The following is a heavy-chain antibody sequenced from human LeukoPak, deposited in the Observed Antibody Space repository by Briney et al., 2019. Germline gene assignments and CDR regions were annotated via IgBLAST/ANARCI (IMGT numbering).Heavy chain of an antibody. CDR2: ISSSSGTI. Sequence: GGSLRLSCAASGFSFSSYSMNWVRQAPGKGLEWVSYISSSSGTIYYVDSVKGRFTISRDNAKNSLYLQMNSLRVEDTAVYYCARGVYYGTSSYSPGGALDIWGQGTMVTVSS. CDR3: ARGVYYGTSSYSPGGALDI. CDR1: GFSFSSYS. V-gene: IGHV3-48*01. D-gene: IGHD3-10*01. J-gene: IGHJ3*02.